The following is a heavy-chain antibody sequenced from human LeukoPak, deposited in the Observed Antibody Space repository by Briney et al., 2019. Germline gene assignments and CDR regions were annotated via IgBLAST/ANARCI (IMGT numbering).Heavy chain of an antibody. CDR2: IFYSGGS. J-gene: IGHJ3*02. V-gene: IGHV4-59*08. CDR1: GGSISSYY. D-gene: IGHD2-2*01. Sequence: SETLSLTCTVSGGSISSYYWTWIRQAPGKGLEWIGYIFYSGGSNYNPSVKRRVTISVDTSKNHFSLNLSSVTAADTAVYSCARLGSTFDIWGQGTMVTVSS. CDR3: ARLGSTFDI.